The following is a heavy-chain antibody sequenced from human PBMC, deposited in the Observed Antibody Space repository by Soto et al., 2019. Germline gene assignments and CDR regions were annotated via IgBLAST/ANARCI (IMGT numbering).Heavy chain of an antibody. D-gene: IGHD3-10*01. V-gene: IGHV4-34*02. CDR1: GGSFEDFY. CDR3: ARGQLVWYGDLTPYHRDMDV. Sequence: QVQLQQWGAGLLRPSETLSLTCAFYGGSFEDFYWSWVRQSPGKGLEWVGEISHDGGTNYSPSLASRVSISVDTSKNQFSLHLRSVTAADTGLYYCARGQLVWYGDLTPYHRDMDVWGQGPTVTVSS. CDR2: ISHDGGT. J-gene: IGHJ6*02.